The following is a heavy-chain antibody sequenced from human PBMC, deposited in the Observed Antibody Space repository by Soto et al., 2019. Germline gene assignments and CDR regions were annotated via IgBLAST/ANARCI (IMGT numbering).Heavy chain of an antibody. CDR2: INHSGST. CDR1: GGSFSGYY. V-gene: IGHV4-34*01. Sequence: SETLSLTCAVYGGSFSGYYWSWIRQPPGKGLEWIGEINHSGSTNYNPSLKSRVTISVDTSKNQFSLKLSSVTAADTAVYYCARGRKTTVTRRINFDYWGQGTLVTVSS. D-gene: IGHD4-17*01. CDR3: ARGRKTTVTRRINFDY. J-gene: IGHJ4*02.